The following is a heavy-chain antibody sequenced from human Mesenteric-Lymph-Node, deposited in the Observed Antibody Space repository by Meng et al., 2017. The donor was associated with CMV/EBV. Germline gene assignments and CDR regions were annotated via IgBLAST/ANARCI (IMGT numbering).Heavy chain of an antibody. CDR3: ANLVAAAGLAFDY. V-gene: IGHV4-34*01. Sequence: FAVYGASFCGYYWSWIRPPPGKWLEWLGEINHSGSTNYNPSLTSRVTISVDTSKNQFSLKLSSVTAADTAVYYCANLVAAAGLAFDYWGQGTLVTVSS. J-gene: IGHJ4*02. CDR2: INHSGST. D-gene: IGHD6-13*01. CDR1: GASFCGYY.